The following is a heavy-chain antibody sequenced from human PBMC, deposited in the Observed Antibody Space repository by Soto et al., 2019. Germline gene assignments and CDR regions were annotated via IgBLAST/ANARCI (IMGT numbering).Heavy chain of an antibody. CDR2: IYSGGST. Sequence: GGSLRLSCAASGFTVSSNYMSWVRQAPGKGLEWVSVIYSGGSTYYADSVKGRFTISRDNSKNTLYLQMNSLRAEDTAVYYCAKDYYDSSGYSSYWPFDYWGQGTLVTVSS. V-gene: IGHV3-53*05. CDR3: AKDYYDSSGYSSYWPFDY. CDR1: GFTVSSNY. D-gene: IGHD3-22*01. J-gene: IGHJ4*02.